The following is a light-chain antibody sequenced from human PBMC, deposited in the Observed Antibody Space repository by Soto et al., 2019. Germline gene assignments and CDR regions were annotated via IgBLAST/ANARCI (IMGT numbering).Light chain of an antibody. CDR2: GAS. J-gene: IGKJ1*01. CDR1: QSVSSSY. CDR3: QQYGSSGWT. Sequence: EIVLTQSPGTLSLSPGERATLSCRASQSVSSSYLAWYQQKPGQAPRLLIYGASSRATGIPDRFSGSGSGTHFTLTISRPEPEDFAVYYCQQYGSSGWTFGQGTKVEIK. V-gene: IGKV3-20*01.